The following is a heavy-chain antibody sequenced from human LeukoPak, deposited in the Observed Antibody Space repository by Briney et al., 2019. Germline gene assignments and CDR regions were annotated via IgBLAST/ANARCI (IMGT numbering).Heavy chain of an antibody. CDR3: ARGDIVATIDAFDI. Sequence: PGGSLRLSCAASGFTFSSYSMTWVRQAPGKGLEWVSSISSSSSYIYYADSVKGRFTISRDNAKNSLYLQMNSLRAEDTAVYYCARGDIVATIDAFDIWGQGTMVTVSS. J-gene: IGHJ3*02. V-gene: IGHV3-21*01. CDR1: GFTFSSYS. D-gene: IGHD5-12*01. CDR2: ISSSSSYI.